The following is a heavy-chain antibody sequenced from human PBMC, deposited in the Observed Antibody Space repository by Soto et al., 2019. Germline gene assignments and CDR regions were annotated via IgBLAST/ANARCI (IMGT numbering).Heavy chain of an antibody. D-gene: IGHD6-13*01. CDR2: INHRGST. J-gene: IGHJ4*02. V-gene: IGHV4-34*01. CDR3: AGHSLQQSFTY. CDR1: GSFSGYH. Sequence: SETLSLTCGGGSFSGYHWSWIRQPPGKGLEWIGEINHRGSTNYHPSLKSRVTISGDTSKNQFSLKLNSVTAADTALYYCAGHSLQQSFTYRGQGTQVTVSS.